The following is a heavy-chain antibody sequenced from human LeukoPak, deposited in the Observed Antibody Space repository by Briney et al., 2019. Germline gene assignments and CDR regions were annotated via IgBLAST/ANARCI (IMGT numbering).Heavy chain of an antibody. CDR2: IYYSGST. J-gene: IGHJ3*02. Sequence: PSETLSLTCTVSGGSISSSSYYWGWLRQPPGKGLEWIGSIYYSGSTYYNPSLKSRVTISVDTSKNQSSLKLSSVTAADTAVYYCARTGYCSSTSCYPTNAFDIWGQGTMVTVSS. V-gene: IGHV4-39*01. CDR1: GGSISSSSYY. CDR3: ARTGYCSSTSCYPTNAFDI. D-gene: IGHD2-2*01.